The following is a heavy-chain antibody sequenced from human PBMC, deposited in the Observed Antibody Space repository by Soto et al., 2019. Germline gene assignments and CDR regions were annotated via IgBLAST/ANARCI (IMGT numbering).Heavy chain of an antibody. D-gene: IGHD6-6*01. CDR2: IYYSGST. J-gene: IGHJ6*02. Sequence: SETLSLTCTVSGGSISSGGYYWSWIRQHPGKGLEWIGYIYYSGSTYYNPSLKSRVTISVDTSKNQFSLKLSSVTAADTDVYYCARAAAHSSSPWHRAYYYGMDVWGQGTTVTVSS. CDR1: GGSISSGGYY. CDR3: ARAAAHSSSPWHRAYYYGMDV. V-gene: IGHV4-31*03.